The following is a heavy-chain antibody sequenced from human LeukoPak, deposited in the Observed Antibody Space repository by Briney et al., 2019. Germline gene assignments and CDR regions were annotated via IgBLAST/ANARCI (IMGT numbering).Heavy chain of an antibody. J-gene: IGHJ6*03. CDR1: GYTFTSYA. V-gene: IGHV7-4-1*02. D-gene: IGHD6-6*01. CDR2: INTNTGNP. CDR3: ARPASSIAPRSPLYYYYMDV. Sequence: GASVKVSCKASGYTFTSYAMNWVRQAPGQGLEWMGWINTNTGNPTYAQGFTGRFVFSLDTSVSTAYLQISSLKAEDTAVYYCARPASSIAPRSPLYYYYMDVWGKGTTVTVSS.